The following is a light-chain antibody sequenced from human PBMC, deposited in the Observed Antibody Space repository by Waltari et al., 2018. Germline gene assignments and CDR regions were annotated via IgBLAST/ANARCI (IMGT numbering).Light chain of an antibody. J-gene: IGLJ3*02. Sequence: QSALTQPASVSGTPGQSIPISCTGTSSDIGTYNFVSWYQQHPGKVPKLMIFDVTKRPSGVSDRFFGSKSANTASLTISGLQAEDEANYYCTSYTTSSTWVFGGGTRLTVL. CDR1: SSDIGTYNF. V-gene: IGLV2-14*01. CDR3: TSYTTSSTWV. CDR2: DVT.